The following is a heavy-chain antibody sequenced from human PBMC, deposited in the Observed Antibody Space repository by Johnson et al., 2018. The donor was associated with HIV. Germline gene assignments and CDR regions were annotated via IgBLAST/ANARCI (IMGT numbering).Heavy chain of an antibody. J-gene: IGHJ3*02. CDR2: IRYDGSNK. CDR3: AKADLAGAFDI. V-gene: IGHV3-30*02. CDR1: GFTFSSYG. Sequence: VQLVESGGGVVQPGRSLRLSCAASGFTFSSYGMHWVRQAPGKGLEWVAFIRYDGSNKYYADSVKGRFTISRDNSKSTLYLQMNSLRAEDTAVYYCAKADLAGAFDIWGQGTMVTVSS.